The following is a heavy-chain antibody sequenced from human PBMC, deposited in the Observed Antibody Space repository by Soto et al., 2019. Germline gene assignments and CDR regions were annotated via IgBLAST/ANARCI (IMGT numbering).Heavy chain of an antibody. CDR1: GFTFSSYA. J-gene: IGHJ4*02. D-gene: IGHD6-19*01. Sequence: GGSLRLACAASGFTFSSYAMHWVRQAPGKGLEWVAVISYDGSNKYYADSVKGRFTISRDNSKNTLYLQMNSLRAEDTAVYYCARGPWLGIAVAGTERLDYWGQGTLVTVSS. CDR2: ISYDGSNK. CDR3: ARGPWLGIAVAGTERLDY. V-gene: IGHV3-30-3*01.